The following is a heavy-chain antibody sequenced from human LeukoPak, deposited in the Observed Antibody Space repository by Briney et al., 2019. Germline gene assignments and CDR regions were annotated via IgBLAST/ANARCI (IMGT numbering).Heavy chain of an antibody. CDR1: GFTFSSYA. D-gene: IGHD2-2*01. J-gene: IGHJ6*02. V-gene: IGHV3-30-3*02. CDR3: AKSPCSSTSCYEGHYYGMDV. Sequence: GGSLRLSCAASGFTFSSYAMHWVRQAPGKGLEWVAVISYDGSNKYYADSVKGRFTISRDNSKNTLYLQMNSLRAEDTAVYYCAKSPCSSTSCYEGHYYGMDVWGQGTTVTVSS. CDR2: ISYDGSNK.